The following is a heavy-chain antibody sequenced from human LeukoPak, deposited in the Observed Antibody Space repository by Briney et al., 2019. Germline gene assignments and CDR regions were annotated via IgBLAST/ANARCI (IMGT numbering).Heavy chain of an antibody. J-gene: IGHJ4*02. CDR3: ARGGDSSGYYYPLFDY. Sequence: AETLSLTCTVSRGSISRYYRSWLRQPPAKGLEWIGYIYYSGSTNYNPSLKSRVTISVDTSKNQFSLKLSSVTAADTAVYYCARGGDSSGYYYPLFDYWGQGTLVTVSS. V-gene: IGHV4-59*01. CDR1: RGSISRYY. D-gene: IGHD3-22*01. CDR2: IYYSGST.